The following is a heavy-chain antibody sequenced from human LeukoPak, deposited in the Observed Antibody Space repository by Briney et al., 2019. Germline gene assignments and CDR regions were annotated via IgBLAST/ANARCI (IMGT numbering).Heavy chain of an antibody. CDR3: ARSFRPPVDIVATIDY. CDR1: GFTFSSYA. Sequence: PGGSLRLSCAASGFTFSSYAMHWVRQAPGKGLEWVAVISYDGSNKYYADSVKDRFTISRDNSKNTLYLQMNSLRAEDTAVYYCARSFRPPVDIVATIDYWGQGTLVTVSS. CDR2: ISYDGSNK. D-gene: IGHD5-12*01. J-gene: IGHJ4*02. V-gene: IGHV3-30*04.